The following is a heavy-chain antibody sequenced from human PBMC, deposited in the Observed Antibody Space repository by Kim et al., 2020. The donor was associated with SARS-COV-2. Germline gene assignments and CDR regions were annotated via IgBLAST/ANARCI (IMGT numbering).Heavy chain of an antibody. Sequence: SVKVSCKASGYTFTDYGFSWVRQAPGQGLEWMGWIDSDNGNTNYAQNLQGRVTMTADTSTSTAYMELMSLRSDDTAMYYCVRGHYGKIVGEYWGQGTLVTVSS. V-gene: IGHV1-18*01. CDR2: IDSDNGNT. CDR3: VRGHYGKIVGEY. D-gene: IGHD1-26*01. J-gene: IGHJ4*02. CDR1: GYTFTDYG.